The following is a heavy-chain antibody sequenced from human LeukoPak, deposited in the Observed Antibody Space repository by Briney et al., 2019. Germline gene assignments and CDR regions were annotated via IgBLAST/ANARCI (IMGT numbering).Heavy chain of an antibody. Sequence: GGSLRVSCAASGFTFSSYSMNWVRQAPGKGLEWVSYISSSSGTILYADSVKGRFTISRDNAKNSLYLQMNSLRAEDTAVYYCARGDYFDDSASPVDYWGQGTLVTVSS. D-gene: IGHD2/OR15-2a*01. CDR1: GFTFSSYS. CDR2: ISSSSGTI. J-gene: IGHJ4*02. V-gene: IGHV3-48*01. CDR3: ARGDYFDDSASPVDY.